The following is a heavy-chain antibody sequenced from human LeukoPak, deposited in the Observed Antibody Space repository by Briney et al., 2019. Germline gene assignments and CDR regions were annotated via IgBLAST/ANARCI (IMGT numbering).Heavy chain of an antibody. V-gene: IGHV3-30*02. D-gene: IGHD4-23*01. CDR1: GFNFNYYG. CDR3: ARDNSVEDTAWWFDP. CDR2: IRYDGSNK. J-gene: IGHJ5*02. Sequence: GGSLRLSCAASGFNFNYYGMHWVRQAPGKGLEWVAFIRYDGSNKYYADSVKGRFTISRDNSENTLYMQMNSLRSEDTAVYYCARDNSVEDTAWWFDPWGQGTLVTVSS.